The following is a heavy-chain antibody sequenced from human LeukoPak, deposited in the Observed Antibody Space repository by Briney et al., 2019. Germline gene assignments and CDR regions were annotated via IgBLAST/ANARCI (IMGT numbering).Heavy chain of an antibody. CDR3: ASGYGDYYVFDY. D-gene: IGHD4-17*01. CDR1: GGSISSSSYY. V-gene: IGHV4-39*07. Sequence: SSETLSLTCTVSGGSISSSSYYWGWIRQPPGKGLEWIGSIYYSGSTYYNPSLKSRVTISVDTSKNQFSLKLSSVTAADTAVYYCASGYGDYYVFDYWGQGTLVTVSS. CDR2: IYYSGST. J-gene: IGHJ4*02.